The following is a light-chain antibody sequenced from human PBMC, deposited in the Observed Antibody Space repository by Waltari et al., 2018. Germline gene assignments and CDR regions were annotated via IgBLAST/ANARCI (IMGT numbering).Light chain of an antibody. V-gene: IGLV2-23*02. Sequence: QSALTQPASVSRSPGQSITISCTGTSSDGEKYNLVSWYQHNPDKAPKLMIYEVAQRPSVVSNRFSGSKSGHTASLTISGLQAEDEADYYCCSYAGGGTYVFGRGTKVTVL. CDR3: CSYAGGGTYV. CDR2: EVA. CDR1: SSDGEKYNL. J-gene: IGLJ1*01.